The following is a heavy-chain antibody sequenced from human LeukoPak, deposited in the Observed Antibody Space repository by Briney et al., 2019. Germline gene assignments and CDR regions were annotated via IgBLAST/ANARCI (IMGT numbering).Heavy chain of an antibody. CDR3: ARGGIIMTAILGQPGVYDN. V-gene: IGHV3-23*01. CDR2: ISGVDAST. CDR1: GFTFSTDA. J-gene: IGHJ4*02. D-gene: IGHD2-21*02. Sequence: GGSLRLSCTASGFTFSTDAMSWVRQAPGKGLEWVSSISGVDASTYYADSVKGRFAISRDNSKNTVYLEMNSLRAEDTAIYSCARGGIIMTAILGQPGVYDNWGQGTLVTVSS.